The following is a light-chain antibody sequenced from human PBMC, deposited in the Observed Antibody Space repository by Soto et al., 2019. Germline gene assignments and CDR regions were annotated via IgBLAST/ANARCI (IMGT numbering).Light chain of an antibody. Sequence: QSVLTQPPSVSGAPGQRVTISCTGSSSNIGAGYDVHWYQQLPGTAPKLLIYDTTNRASGVPDRFSGSKSGSSASLAITGLQAEDEADYYCQSFDTNLSQSNVFGTGTKLTVL. J-gene: IGLJ1*01. CDR1: SSNIGAGYD. V-gene: IGLV1-40*01. CDR3: QSFDTNLSQSNV. CDR2: DTT.